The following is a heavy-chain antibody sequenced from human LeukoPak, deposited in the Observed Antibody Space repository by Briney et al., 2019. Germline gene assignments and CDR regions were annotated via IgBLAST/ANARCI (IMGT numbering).Heavy chain of an antibody. CDR3: ARDPLTTYLPYFDL. V-gene: IGHV4-4*02. J-gene: IGHJ2*01. CDR1: GGSISSSNW. Sequence: SETLSLTCAVSGGSISSSNWWSWVRQPPGKGLEWIGEIYHSGSTNYNPSLKSRVTISVDKSKNQFSLKLSSVTAADTAVYYCARDPLTTYLPYFDLWGRGTLVTVSS. CDR2: IYHSGST. D-gene: IGHD3-3*01.